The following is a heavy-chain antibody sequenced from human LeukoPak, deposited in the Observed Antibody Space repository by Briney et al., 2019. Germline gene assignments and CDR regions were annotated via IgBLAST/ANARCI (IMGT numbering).Heavy chain of an antibody. V-gene: IGHV1-2*02. J-gene: IGHJ4*02. CDR3: ARDWRWLQSYYFDY. D-gene: IGHD5-24*01. CDR1: GYTFTGYY. CDR2: INPNSGGT. Sequence: GASVKVSCKASGYTFTGYYMHWVRQAPGQGLEWMGWINPNSGGTNYAQKFQGRVTVTRDTSISTAYMELSRLRSDDTAVYYCARDWRWLQSYYFDYWGQGTLVTVSS.